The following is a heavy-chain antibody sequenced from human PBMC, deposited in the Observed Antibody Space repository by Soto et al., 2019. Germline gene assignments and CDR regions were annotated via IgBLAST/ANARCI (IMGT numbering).Heavy chain of an antibody. D-gene: IGHD5-12*01. CDR1: AVTFSSYA. V-gene: IGHV1-69*01. J-gene: IGHJ3*02. Sequence: QVQLVQSGAEVKKPGSSVKVACKASAVTFSSYAISGVRQAPGQGLEWMGGIIPIFGTANYAQKFQGRVTITADESTSTAYMELRSLRSEDTAVYYCATAYSGYDFGAFDIWGQGTMVTVSS. CDR2: IIPIFGTA. CDR3: ATAYSGYDFGAFDI.